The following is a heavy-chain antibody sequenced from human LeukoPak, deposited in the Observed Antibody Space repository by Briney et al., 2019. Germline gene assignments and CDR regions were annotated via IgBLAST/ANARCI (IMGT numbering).Heavy chain of an antibody. J-gene: IGHJ4*02. CDR3: AKDRGSGYHYFDY. D-gene: IGHD3-22*01. V-gene: IGHV3-21*04. Sequence: GGSLGLSCAASGFTFSSYSMNWVRQAPGKGLEWVSSISSSSSYIYYADSVKGRFTISRDNSKNTLYLQMNSLRAEDTAVYYCAKDRGSGYHYFDYWGQGTLVTVSS. CDR1: GFTFSSYS. CDR2: ISSSSSYI.